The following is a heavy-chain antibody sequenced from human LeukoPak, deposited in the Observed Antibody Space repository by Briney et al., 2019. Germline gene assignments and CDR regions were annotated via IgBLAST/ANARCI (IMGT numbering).Heavy chain of an antibody. V-gene: IGHV1-2*02. D-gene: IGHD2-8*01. Sequence: ASVKVSCKASGYTFTGYYMHWVRQAPGQGLEWMGWINPNSGGTNYAQKFQGRVTMTRDTSISTAYMELSRLRSDDTAVYYCAREALMIPRRGAFDIWGQGTMVTVSS. CDR1: GYTFTGYY. CDR3: AREALMIPRRGAFDI. J-gene: IGHJ3*02. CDR2: INPNSGGT.